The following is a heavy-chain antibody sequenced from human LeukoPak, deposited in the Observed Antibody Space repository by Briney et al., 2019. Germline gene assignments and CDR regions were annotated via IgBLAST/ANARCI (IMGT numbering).Heavy chain of an antibody. Sequence: ASVKVSCKASGYTFTGYAISWVRQAPGQGLEWMGWISTYNGNTNYAQNLHDRVTMTTDTSTSTAYMELRSLRSDDTAVYYCARGYSYGYRDYFDFWGQGTLVTVSS. CDR3: ARGYSYGYRDYFDF. CDR1: GYTFTGYA. D-gene: IGHD5-18*01. V-gene: IGHV1-18*01. CDR2: ISTYNGNT. J-gene: IGHJ4*02.